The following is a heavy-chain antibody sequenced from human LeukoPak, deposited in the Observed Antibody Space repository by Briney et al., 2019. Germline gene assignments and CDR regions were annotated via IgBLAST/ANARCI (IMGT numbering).Heavy chain of an antibody. V-gene: IGHV4-39*07. CDR2: IYYSGST. CDR3: AREFSWSGFFDY. CDR1: GGSISSSSYY. D-gene: IGHD3-3*01. Sequence: PSETLSLTCTVSGGSISSSSYYWGWIRQPPGKGLEWIGSIYYSGSTYYNPSLKSRVTISVDTSKNQFSLILISLTAADTAVYYCAREFSWSGFFDYWGQGTLVTVSS. J-gene: IGHJ4*02.